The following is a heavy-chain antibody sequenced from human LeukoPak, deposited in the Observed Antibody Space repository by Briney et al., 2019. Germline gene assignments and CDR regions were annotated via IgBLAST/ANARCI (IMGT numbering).Heavy chain of an antibody. J-gene: IGHJ6*03. CDR2: IYHSGTR. CDR1: GGSISSTSYY. D-gene: IGHD5-12*01. CDR3: ARQTFSGYEPRYYYYMDV. Sequence: PSETLSLTCTVSGGSISSTSYYWGWIRQPPGKGLEWIGSIYHSGTRYYNPSLKSRVIISADTPKNQFSLKLSSVTAADTAVYYCARQTFSGYEPRYYYYMDVWGKGTTVTVSS. V-gene: IGHV4-39*01.